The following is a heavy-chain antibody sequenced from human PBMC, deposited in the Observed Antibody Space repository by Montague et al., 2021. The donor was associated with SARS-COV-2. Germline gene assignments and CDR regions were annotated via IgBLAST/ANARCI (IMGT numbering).Heavy chain of an antibody. CDR3: ARRGRKLLPVATTIGGLDI. V-gene: IGHV4-39*02. D-gene: IGHD5-12*01. CDR1: GGSISSNNYY. CDR2: IYDSGST. J-gene: IGHJ3*02. Sequence: SETLSLTCTVSGGSISSNNYYWDWIRQPPGKGLEWIGSIYDSGSTYYNPSLKSQVTISVDTSKSHFSLKLNSVTAADTAVYYCARRGRKLLPVATTIGGLDIWGQGTMVTVSS.